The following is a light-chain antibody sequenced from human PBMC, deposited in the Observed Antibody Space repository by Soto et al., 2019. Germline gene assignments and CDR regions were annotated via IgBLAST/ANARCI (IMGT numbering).Light chain of an antibody. CDR2: GVS. CDR1: SSDVGAYNY. Sequence: QSALTQPASVSASPGQSITISCSGTSSDVGAYNYVAWYQQFPGKTPKLIIYGVSSRPSGVSSRFSGSKSGNTAPLTISGLQAEDKADYYCISYTGSSTSYVFGTGTKVTVL. J-gene: IGLJ1*01. CDR3: ISYTGSSTSYV. V-gene: IGLV2-14*01.